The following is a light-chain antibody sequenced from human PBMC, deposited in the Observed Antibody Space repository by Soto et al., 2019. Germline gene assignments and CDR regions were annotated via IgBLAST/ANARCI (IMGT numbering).Light chain of an antibody. CDR2: DVS. V-gene: IGLV2-14*03. J-gene: IGLJ1*01. CDR1: SSDVGNYNY. Sequence: QSALTQPASVSGSPGQSITISCTGTSSDVGNYNYVSWYQQHPGKAPKLMIYDVSNRPSGVSNRFSGSKSGNTASLTISGLQAEDEADYYCNSYTGSSTPYVFGTGTKLTVL. CDR3: NSYTGSSTPYV.